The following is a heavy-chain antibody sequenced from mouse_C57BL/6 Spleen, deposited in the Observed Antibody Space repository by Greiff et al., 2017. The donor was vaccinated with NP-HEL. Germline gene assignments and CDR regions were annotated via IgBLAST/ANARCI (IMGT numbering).Heavy chain of an antibody. CDR1: GFTFSDYY. D-gene: IGHD2-2*01. Sequence: EVQLVESGGGLVQPGGSLKLSCAASGFTFSDYYMYWVRQTPEKRLEWVAYISNGGGSTYYPDTVKGRFTISRDNAKNTLYLQMSRLKSEDTAMYYCARRGGYDYAMDYWGQGTSVTVSS. CDR2: ISNGGGST. V-gene: IGHV5-12*01. CDR3: ARRGGYDYAMDY. J-gene: IGHJ4*01.